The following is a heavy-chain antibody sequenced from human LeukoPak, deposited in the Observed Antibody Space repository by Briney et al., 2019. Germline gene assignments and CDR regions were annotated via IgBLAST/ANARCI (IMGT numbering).Heavy chain of an antibody. V-gene: IGHV3-20*04. J-gene: IGHJ4*02. D-gene: IGHD6-13*01. CDR1: GFTFDDYG. CDR2: INWNGGST. Sequence: GGSLRLSCAASGFTFDDYGMRWVRQAPGKGLEWVSGINWNGGSTGYADSVKGRFTISRDNSKDTLYLQMNSLRAEDTAIYYCAKDSLPGITAAGTVYWGQGTLVTVSS. CDR3: AKDSLPGITAAGTVY.